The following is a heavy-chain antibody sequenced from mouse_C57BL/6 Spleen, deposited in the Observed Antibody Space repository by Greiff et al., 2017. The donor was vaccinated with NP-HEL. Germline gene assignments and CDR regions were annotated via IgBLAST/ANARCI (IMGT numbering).Heavy chain of an antibody. D-gene: IGHD1-1*01. CDR2: ISSGSSTI. Sequence: VQLKESGGGLVKPGGSLKLSCAASGFTFSDYGMHWVRQAPEKGLEWVAYISSGSSTIYYADTVKGRFTISRDNAKNTLFLQMTSLRSEDTAMYYCAREEDYGSSFDYWGQGTTLTVSS. J-gene: IGHJ2*01. CDR3: AREEDYGSSFDY. CDR1: GFTFSDYG. V-gene: IGHV5-17*01.